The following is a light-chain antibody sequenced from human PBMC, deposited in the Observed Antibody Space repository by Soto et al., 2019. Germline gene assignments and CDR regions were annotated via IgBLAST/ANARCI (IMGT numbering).Light chain of an antibody. CDR3: QQYNSYSWT. V-gene: IGKV1-5*01. J-gene: IGKJ1*01. CDR2: DAS. Sequence: DIQMTQSPSTLSASVGDRVTITCRASQSISTWLAWYQQKPGKPPKLLIYDASSLESGVPSRFSGSGSGTEFTLTISRLQPDDFAAYYCQQYNSYSWTFGQGTKVEIK. CDR1: QSISTW.